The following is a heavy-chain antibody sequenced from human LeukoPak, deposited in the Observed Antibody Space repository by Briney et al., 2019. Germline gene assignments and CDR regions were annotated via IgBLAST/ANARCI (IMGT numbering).Heavy chain of an antibody. J-gene: IGHJ4*02. CDR3: AKGGSPYYDSSGYFDY. CDR1: GFTFSSFA. V-gene: IGHV3-23*01. D-gene: IGHD3-22*01. CDR2: ISGSGGST. Sequence: PGGSLRLSCAASGFTFSSFAMSWVRQPPGKGLESVSGISGSGGSTHYADSVKGRFTISRDNSKNTLYLQMNSLRAEDTAVYYCAKGGSPYYDSSGYFDYWGQGTLVTVSS.